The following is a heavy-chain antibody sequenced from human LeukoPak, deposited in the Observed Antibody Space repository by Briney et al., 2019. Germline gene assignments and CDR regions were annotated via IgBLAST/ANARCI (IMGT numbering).Heavy chain of an antibody. Sequence: ASVKVSCKVSGYTLTELSMHWVRQAPGKGLEWMGGFDPEDGETIYAQKFQGGVTMTEDTSTDTAYMELSSLRSEDTAVYYCATLVGSSGWYGEGWFDPWGQGTLVTASS. V-gene: IGHV1-24*01. CDR2: FDPEDGET. CDR3: ATLVGSSGWYGEGWFDP. D-gene: IGHD6-19*01. CDR1: GYTLTELS. J-gene: IGHJ5*02.